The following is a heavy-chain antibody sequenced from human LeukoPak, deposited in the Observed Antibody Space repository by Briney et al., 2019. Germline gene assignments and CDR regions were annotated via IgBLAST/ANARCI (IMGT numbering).Heavy chain of an antibody. D-gene: IGHD6-6*01. CDR2: INPNSGGT. J-gene: IGHJ6*03. CDR1: GYTFTGYY. CDR3: AREYSSSFNYYYMDV. Sequence: ASVKVSCKASGYTFTGYYMHWVRQAPGQGLEWMGWINPNSGGTNYAQKFQGRVTMTRDTSISTAYMELSRLRSDDTAVYYCAREYSSSFNYYYMDVWGKGTTVTVSS. V-gene: IGHV1-2*02.